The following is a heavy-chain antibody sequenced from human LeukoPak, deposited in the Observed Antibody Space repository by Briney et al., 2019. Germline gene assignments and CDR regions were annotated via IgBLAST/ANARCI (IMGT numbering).Heavy chain of an antibody. V-gene: IGHV3-13*01. CDR3: ARGRYYYDFWSGYPDY. Sequence: QPGGSLRLSCAASGFTFSSYDMHSVRQATGKGLEWVSAIGTAGDTYYPGSVKGRFTISRENAKNSLYLQMNSLRAGDTAVYYCARGRYYYDFWSGYPDYWGQGTLVTVSS. CDR2: IGTAGDT. J-gene: IGHJ4*02. CDR1: GFTFSSYD. D-gene: IGHD3-3*01.